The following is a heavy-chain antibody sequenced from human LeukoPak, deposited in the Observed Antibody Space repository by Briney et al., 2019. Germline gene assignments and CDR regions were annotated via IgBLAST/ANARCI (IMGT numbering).Heavy chain of an antibody. Sequence: SQTLSLTCTVSGGSISSGGYYWSWIRQHPGKGLEWIGYIYYSGSTYYNPSLKSRVTISVDTSKNQFSLKLSSVTAADTAVYYCARGPGRQWLDPYYFDYWGQGTLVTVSS. V-gene: IGHV4-31*03. CDR2: IYYSGST. J-gene: IGHJ4*02. D-gene: IGHD6-19*01. CDR1: GGSISSGGYY. CDR3: ARGPGRQWLDPYYFDY.